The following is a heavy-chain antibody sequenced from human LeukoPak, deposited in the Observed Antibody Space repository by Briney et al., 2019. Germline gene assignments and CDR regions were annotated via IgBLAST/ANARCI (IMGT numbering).Heavy chain of an antibody. CDR2: IYYSGST. Sequence: SETLSLTCTVSGGSISSSSYYWGWIRQPPGKGLEWIGYIYYSGSTYYNPSLKSRVTISVDTSKNQFSLKLSSVTAADTAVYYCARARYYYDSSGGLDAFDIWGQGTMVTVSS. CDR1: GGSISSSSYY. D-gene: IGHD3-22*01. CDR3: ARARYYYDSSGGLDAFDI. V-gene: IGHV4-30-4*08. J-gene: IGHJ3*02.